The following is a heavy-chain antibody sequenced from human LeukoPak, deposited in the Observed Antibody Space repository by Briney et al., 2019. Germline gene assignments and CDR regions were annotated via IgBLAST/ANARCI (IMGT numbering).Heavy chain of an antibody. D-gene: IGHD5-18*01. CDR3: ARDDTDTAMVTNYYYYYMDV. CDR2: ISSSSSYI. Sequence: AGGSLRLSCAASGSTFSSYSMNWVRQAPGKGLEWVSSISSSSSYIYYADSVKGRFTISRDNAKNSLYLQMNSLRAEDTAVYYCARDDTDTAMVTNYYYYYMDVWGKGTTVTVSS. V-gene: IGHV3-21*01. J-gene: IGHJ6*03. CDR1: GSTFSSYS.